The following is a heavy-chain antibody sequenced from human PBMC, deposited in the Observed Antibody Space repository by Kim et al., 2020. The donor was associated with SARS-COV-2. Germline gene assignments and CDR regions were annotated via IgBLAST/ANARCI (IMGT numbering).Heavy chain of an antibody. V-gene: IGHV3-30*04. CDR3: ARENTGYYLAC. CDR1: GFIFGDYA. J-gene: IGHJ4*02. Sequence: GGSLRLSCAASGFIFGDYAMSWVRQAPGKGLDWVALISHDGRNQYYADSVRGRFTISRDNSKNTLSLQMNSLRAEDTALYYCARENTGYYLACWGQGALVSVSS. CDR2: ISHDGRNQ. D-gene: IGHD3-3*01.